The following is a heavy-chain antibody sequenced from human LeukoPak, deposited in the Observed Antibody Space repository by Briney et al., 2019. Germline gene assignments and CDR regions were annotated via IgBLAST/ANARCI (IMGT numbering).Heavy chain of an antibody. CDR1: GGSISRYY. J-gene: IGHJ4*02. Sequence: SETLSLTCTVSGGSISRYYWSWVRQPPGKGLEWIGYIYYSGSTNYNPSLKSRVTISVDTSKNQFSLKLSSVTAADTAVYYCANSRDGYNLDYWGQGTLVTVSS. CDR2: IYYSGST. V-gene: IGHV4-59*01. CDR3: ANSRDGYNLDY. D-gene: IGHD5-24*01.